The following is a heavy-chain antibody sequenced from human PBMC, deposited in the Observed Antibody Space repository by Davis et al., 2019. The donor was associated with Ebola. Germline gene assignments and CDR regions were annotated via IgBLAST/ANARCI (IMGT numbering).Heavy chain of an antibody. Sequence: PGGSLRLSCAASEFTFSSYGMHWVRQAPGKGLEWVAVISYDGSNKYYADSVKGRFTISRDNSKNTLYLQMNSLRAEDTAVYYCAKDSSYYYYGMDVWGQGTTVTVSS. CDR3: AKDSSYYYYGMDV. CDR1: EFTFSSYG. J-gene: IGHJ6*02. V-gene: IGHV3-30*18. D-gene: IGHD2-2*01. CDR2: ISYDGSNK.